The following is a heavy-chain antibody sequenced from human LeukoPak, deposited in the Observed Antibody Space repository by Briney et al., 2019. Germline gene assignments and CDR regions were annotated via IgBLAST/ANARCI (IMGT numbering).Heavy chain of an antibody. CDR3: AKVRYSSSWQGDYYYYYGMDV. Sequence: GGSLRLSCAASGFTFSSYGMHWVRQAPGKGLEWVAVIWYDGSNKYYADSVKGRFTISRDNSKNTLYLQMNSLRAENTAVYYCAKVRYSSSWQGDYYYYYGMDVWGQGTTVTVSS. CDR1: GFTFSSYG. J-gene: IGHJ6*02. V-gene: IGHV3-33*06. D-gene: IGHD6-13*01. CDR2: IWYDGSNK.